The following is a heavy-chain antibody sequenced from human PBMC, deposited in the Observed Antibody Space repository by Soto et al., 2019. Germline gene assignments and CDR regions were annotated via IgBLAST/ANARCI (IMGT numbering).Heavy chain of an antibody. CDR2: INTGNGNT. V-gene: IGHV1-3*04. Sequence: QVQLVQSGAEVKKPGASVKVSCKASGYNFTTYAMLWVRQAPGQRPEWMGWINTGNGNTKYSPKFQGRVTITRDTSASTAYMELSSLKSEDTAVYYCARGEQLYYYYYGMDVWGQGSTVTVSS. CDR1: GYNFTTYA. CDR3: ARGEQLYYYYYGMDV. D-gene: IGHD6-19*01. J-gene: IGHJ6*02.